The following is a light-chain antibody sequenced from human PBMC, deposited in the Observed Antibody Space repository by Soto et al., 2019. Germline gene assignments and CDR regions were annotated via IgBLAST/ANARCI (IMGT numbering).Light chain of an antibody. V-gene: IGKV3-20*01. J-gene: IGKJ1*01. CDR1: QSISRY. CDR3: QQYGSAPRT. Sequence: IVLTQSPGTLSLSPGERTTLSCRASQSISRYLAWYQQKPGQGPRLLIYDASSRATGIPDRFSGGGSGTDFTLTISRLEPEDFAVYYCQQYGSAPRTFGQGTKVDIK. CDR2: DAS.